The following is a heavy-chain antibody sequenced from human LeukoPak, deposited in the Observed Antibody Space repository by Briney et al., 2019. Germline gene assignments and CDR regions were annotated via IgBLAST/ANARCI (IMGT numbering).Heavy chain of an antibody. J-gene: IGHJ4*02. Sequence: SETLSLTCTVSGGSISSYYWSWIRQPPGKGLEWIAYLFYSGSTDYNPSLESRVTISVDTSQNQFSLKLRSVTAADTAVYYCATVAVIRGVTYFDYWGQGTLVTVSS. V-gene: IGHV4-59*01. CDR2: LFYSGST. CDR3: ATVAVIRGVTYFDY. D-gene: IGHD3-10*01. CDR1: GGSISSYY.